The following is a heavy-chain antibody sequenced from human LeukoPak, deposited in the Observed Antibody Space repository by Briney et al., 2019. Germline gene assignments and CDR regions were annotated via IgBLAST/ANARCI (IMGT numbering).Heavy chain of an antibody. Sequence: PGGSLRLSCAASGFTFSSSWMSWVRQAPGKGLEWVANIKPDGSEKFHVDSVKGRFTISRDNSKSSLSLQMNSPRAEDTAVYYCARYGLTAALDFWGQGTLVTVSS. V-gene: IGHV3-7*01. CDR2: IKPDGSEK. J-gene: IGHJ4*02. D-gene: IGHD2-21*02. CDR3: ARYGLTAALDF. CDR1: GFTFSSSW.